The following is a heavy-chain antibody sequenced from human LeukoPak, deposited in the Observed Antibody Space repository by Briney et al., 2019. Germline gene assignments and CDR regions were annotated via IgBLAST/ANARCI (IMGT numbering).Heavy chain of an antibody. CDR1: GFTFSSYA. CDR3: AKGADYDFWSGLNWFDP. CDR2: ISGSGGST. D-gene: IGHD3-3*01. J-gene: IGHJ5*02. Sequence: SGGSLRLSCAASGFTFSSYAMSWVRQAPGKGLEWVSAISGSGGSTYYADSVKGRYTISRDNSKNTLYLQMNSLRAVDTAVYYCAKGADYDFWSGLNWFDPWGQGTLVTVSS. V-gene: IGHV3-23*01.